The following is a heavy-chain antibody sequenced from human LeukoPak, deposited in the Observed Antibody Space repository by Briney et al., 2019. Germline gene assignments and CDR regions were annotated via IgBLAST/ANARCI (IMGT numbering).Heavy chain of an antibody. J-gene: IGHJ4*02. CDR3: ARGDHSFWGFPH. CDR1: GFTFSTYW. V-gene: IGHV3-74*01. D-gene: IGHD5-18*01. Sequence: GGSLRLSCAASGFTFSTYWMHWVRQAPGKGLVWVSRIDSDGSNTNYADSVKGRFTISRDNAKNTLYLQMNSLRAEDTAVYYCARGDHSFWGFPHWGQGTLVTVSS. CDR2: IDSDGSNT.